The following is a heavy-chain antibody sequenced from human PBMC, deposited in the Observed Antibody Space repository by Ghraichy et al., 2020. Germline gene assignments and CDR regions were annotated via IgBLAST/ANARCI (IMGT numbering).Heavy chain of an antibody. D-gene: IGHD2-2*01. V-gene: IGHV4-39*01. CDR3: ARGGAPAGEVDY. J-gene: IGHJ4*02. CDR2: IYYSGST. Sequence: SETLSLTCTVSGGSISSSSYYWGWIRQPPGKGLEWIGSIYYSGSTYYNPSLKSRVTISVDTSKNQFSLKLSSVTAADTAVYYCARGGAPAGEVDYWGQGTLVTVSS. CDR1: GGSISSSSYY.